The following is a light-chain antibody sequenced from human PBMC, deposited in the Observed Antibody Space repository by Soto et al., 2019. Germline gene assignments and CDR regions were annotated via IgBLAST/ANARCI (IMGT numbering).Light chain of an antibody. J-gene: IGKJ1*01. CDR1: KSFSRSY. Sequence: EIVLAQSPDTRSLSPGERATLSCRASKSFSRSYLAWYQRKPGQAPRLLIYGASSRATGIPDRFSGSGSGTDFTLTISRLEPEDFAVYYCQQYGDSSRTFGQGTKVDIK. CDR3: QQYGDSSRT. CDR2: GAS. V-gene: IGKV3-20*01.